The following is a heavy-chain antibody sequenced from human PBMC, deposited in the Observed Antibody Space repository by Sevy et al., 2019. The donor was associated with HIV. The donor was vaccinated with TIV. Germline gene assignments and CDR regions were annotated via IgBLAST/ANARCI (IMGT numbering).Heavy chain of an antibody. J-gene: IGHJ5*02. D-gene: IGHD2-2*01. CDR1: GFTFSSNG. CDR3: ARDSSEYQLLNWFDP. CDR2: ISYDGSNK. Sequence: GGSLRLSCAASGFTFSSNGMHWVRQAPGKGLEWVAVISYDGSNKYYADSVKGRFTISRDNSKNTLYLQMNSLRAEDTAVYYCARDSSEYQLLNWFDPWGQGTLVTVSS. V-gene: IGHV3-30*03.